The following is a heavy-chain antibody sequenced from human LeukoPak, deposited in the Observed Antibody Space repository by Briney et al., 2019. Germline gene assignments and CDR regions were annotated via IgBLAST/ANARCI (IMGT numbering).Heavy chain of an antibody. CDR1: GGSISSGGYY. D-gene: IGHD6-13*01. J-gene: IGHJ4*02. Sequence: PSQTLSLTCTVSGGSISSGGYYWSSIRQHPGKGLEWIGYIYYSGSTYYNPSLKSRVTISVDTSKNQFSLNLSSVTAADTAVYYCARDRYTSSWYPFDWWGQGTLVTVSS. V-gene: IGHV4-31*03. CDR2: IYYSGST. CDR3: ARDRYTSSWYPFDW.